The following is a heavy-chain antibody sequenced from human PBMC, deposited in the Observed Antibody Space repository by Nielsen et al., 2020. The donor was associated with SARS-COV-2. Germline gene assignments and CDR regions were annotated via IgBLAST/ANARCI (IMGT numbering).Heavy chain of an antibody. CDR1: GFTFSSYW. CDR3: AKASSGYRGQLYYYYYYGMDV. V-gene: IGHV3-74*01. J-gene: IGHJ6*02. Sequence: GESLKNSCAASGFTFSSYWMHWVRQAPGKGLVWVSRINSDGSSTSYADSVKGRFTISRDNAKNTLYLQMNSLRAEDTAVYYCAKASSGYRGQLYYYYYYGMDVWGQGTTVTVSS. D-gene: IGHD3-10*01. CDR2: INSDGSST.